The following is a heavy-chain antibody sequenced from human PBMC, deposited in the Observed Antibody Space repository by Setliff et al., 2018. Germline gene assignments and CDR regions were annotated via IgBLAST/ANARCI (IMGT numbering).Heavy chain of an antibody. J-gene: IGHJ4*02. V-gene: IGHV1-18*01. CDR1: GYSFINYG. CDR3: VRGYSSGLLEY. D-gene: IGHD6-19*01. Sequence: ASVKVSCKTSGYSFINYGLSWMRQAPGQGLEWVGWISGYNGNTDYAQNLQGRVTMTIDTSTSTAYMELRSLRSDDTAIYYCVRGYSSGLLEYWGQGTLVTVSS. CDR2: ISGYNGNT.